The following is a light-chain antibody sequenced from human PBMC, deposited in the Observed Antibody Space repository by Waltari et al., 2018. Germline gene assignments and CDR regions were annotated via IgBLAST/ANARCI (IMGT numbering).Light chain of an antibody. CDR1: QSVSSSY. V-gene: IGKV3-20*01. CDR2: GAS. J-gene: IGKJ1*01. CDR3: QQYGSSPRT. Sequence: EIVLTQSPGTLSLSPGERATLSCRASQSVSSSYLAWYQQKPGQAPRLLIYGASSRVTGIPDRVSGSGSGTDFTLTISRLEPEDFAVYYCQQYGSSPRTFGQGTKVEIK.